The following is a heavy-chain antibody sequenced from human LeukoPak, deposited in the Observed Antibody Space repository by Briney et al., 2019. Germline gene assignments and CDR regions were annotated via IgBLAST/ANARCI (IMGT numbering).Heavy chain of an antibody. CDR1: GGSISSYY. V-gene: IGHV4-59*01. J-gene: IGHJ5*02. CDR2: IYYSGST. D-gene: IGHD3-16*02. Sequence: PSETLSLTCTVSGGSISSYYWSWIRQPPGKGLEWIGYIYYSGSTNYNPSLKSRVTISVDTSKNQFSLKLSSVAAADTAVYSCAIVTRGFDPWGQGTLVTVSS. CDR3: AIVTRGFDP.